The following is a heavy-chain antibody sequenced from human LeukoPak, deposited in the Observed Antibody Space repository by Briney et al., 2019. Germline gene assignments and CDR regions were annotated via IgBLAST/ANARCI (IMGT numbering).Heavy chain of an antibody. J-gene: IGHJ3*02. CDR1: GFAFSDYW. CDR2: IYSGGST. D-gene: IGHD3-10*01. Sequence: AGGSLRLSCAASGFAFSDYWMTWVRQAPGKGLEWVSVIYSGGSTYYADSVKGRFTISRDNSKNTLYLQMNSLRAEDTAVYYCARRGTSGEFDIWGQGTMVTVSS. CDR3: ARRGTSGEFDI. V-gene: IGHV3-53*01.